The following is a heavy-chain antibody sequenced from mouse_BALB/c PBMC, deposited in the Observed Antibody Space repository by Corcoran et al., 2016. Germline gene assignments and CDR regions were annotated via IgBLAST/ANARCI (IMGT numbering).Heavy chain of an antibody. CDR2: IYPGDGST. CDR3: ARTEARATAWFAY. CDR1: GYTFTSYD. V-gene: IGHV1S56*01. J-gene: IGHJ3*01. D-gene: IGHD3-1*01. Sequence: QVQLQQSGPELVKPGALVKIACKASGYTFTSYDINWVKQRPGQGLEWIGWIYPGDGSTKYNEKFKGRVTLTADKGSSTAYMQLSSLTSENSAVYFCARTEARATAWFAYWGQGTLVTVSA.